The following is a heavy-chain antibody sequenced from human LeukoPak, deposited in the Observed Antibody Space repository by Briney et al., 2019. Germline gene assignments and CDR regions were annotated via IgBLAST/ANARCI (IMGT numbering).Heavy chain of an antibody. CDR1: GFTISTYT. D-gene: IGHD6-19*01. CDR2: VSYDGSDK. J-gene: IGHJ4*02. CDR3: ARGAAVAISL. V-gene: IGHV3-30*04. Sequence: GRSLRLSCAASGFTISTYTMHWVRQAPGKGLKWVAVVSYDGSDKYYADSVKGRFTISRDISKNTLYLQVNSLRPEDTALYYCARGAAVAISLWGQGTLVTVSS.